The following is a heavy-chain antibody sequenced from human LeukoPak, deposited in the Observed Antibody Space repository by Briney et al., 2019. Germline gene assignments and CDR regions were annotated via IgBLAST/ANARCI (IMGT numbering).Heavy chain of an antibody. D-gene: IGHD1-26*01. CDR3: ARGTGYSVFDI. CDR1: GFTFSSYW. V-gene: IGHV3-74*01. Sequence: GGPLRLSCAASGFTFSSYWMHWVRQAPGKGLVWVSRINSDGSSTSYADSVKGRFTISRDNAKNTLYLQMNSLRAEDTAVYYCARGTGYSVFDIWGQGTMVTVSS. CDR2: INSDGSST. J-gene: IGHJ3*02.